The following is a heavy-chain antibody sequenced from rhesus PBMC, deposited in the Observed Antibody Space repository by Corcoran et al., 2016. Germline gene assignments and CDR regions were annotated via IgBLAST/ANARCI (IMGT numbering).Heavy chain of an antibody. V-gene: IGHV1S9*01. J-gene: IGHJ4*01. CDR2: MNPSNGNT. CDR1: GYTFTRYY. D-gene: IGHD6-25*01. Sequence: QVQLVQSGAEVKKPGASVKLSCKASGYTFTRYYINWVRQAPGQVLEWRGRMNPSNGNTGYAQNFQGRVTMTRDTSTSTAYMELSSLRSEDTAVYYCTRGSGSWNFDYWGQGVLVTVSS. CDR3: TRGSGSWNFDY.